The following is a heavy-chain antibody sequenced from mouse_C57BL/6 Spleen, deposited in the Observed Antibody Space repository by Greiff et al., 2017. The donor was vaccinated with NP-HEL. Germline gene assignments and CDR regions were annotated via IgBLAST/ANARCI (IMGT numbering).Heavy chain of an antibody. CDR1: GFTFTDYY. Sequence: EVMLVESGGGLVQPGGSLSLSCAASGFTFTDYYMSWVRQPPGKALEWLGFIRNKANGYTTEYSASVKGRFTISRDNSQSILYLQMNALRAEDSATYYCARSPISYYGSSSRYWYFVVWGTGTTVTVAS. CDR2: IRNKANGYTT. J-gene: IGHJ1*03. CDR3: ARSPISYYGSSSRYWYFVV. D-gene: IGHD1-1*01. V-gene: IGHV7-3*01.